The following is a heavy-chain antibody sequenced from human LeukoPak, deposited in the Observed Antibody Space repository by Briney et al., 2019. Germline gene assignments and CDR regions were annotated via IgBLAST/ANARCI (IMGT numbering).Heavy chain of an antibody. J-gene: IGHJ6*03. D-gene: IGHD3-10*01. V-gene: IGHV1-18*01. Sequence: ASVKVSCKASGYTFTSYGISWVRQAPGQGLEWMGWISAYNGNTNYAQKLQGRDTMTTDTSTGTAYMELRSLRSDDTAVYYCARHILGADYYGSGSYLYYYYYYMDVWGKGTTVTVSS. CDR1: GYTFTSYG. CDR3: ARHILGADYYGSGSYLYYYYYYMDV. CDR2: ISAYNGNT.